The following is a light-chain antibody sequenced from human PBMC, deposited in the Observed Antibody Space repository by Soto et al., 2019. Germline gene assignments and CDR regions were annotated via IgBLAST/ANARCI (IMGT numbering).Light chain of an antibody. J-gene: IGKJ1*01. Sequence: EIVLTQSPGTLSLSPGERATLSCRASQSVRSSHLAWYRQKPGQAPRLLIYGASSRATGIPDRFSGSGSGTDFTLTISSLQPEDCATYYCQQSYSTPWTFGQGTKVEIK. CDR2: GAS. CDR3: QQSYSTPWT. CDR1: QSVRSSH. V-gene: IGKV3-20*01.